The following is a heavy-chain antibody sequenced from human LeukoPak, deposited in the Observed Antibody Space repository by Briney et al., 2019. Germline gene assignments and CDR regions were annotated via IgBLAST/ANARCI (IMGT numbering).Heavy chain of an antibody. D-gene: IGHD3-3*01. CDR1: GFTFSSYS. CDR2: ISSSSSTI. Sequence: PGGSLRLSCAASGFTFSSYSMNWVRQAPGKGLEWVSYISSSSSTIYYADSVKGRFTISRDNAKNSLYLQMNSLRAEDTAVYYCAKVPPPHHYDFWSGYYTESWFDPWGQGTLVTVSS. CDR3: AKVPPPHHYDFWSGYYTESWFDP. V-gene: IGHV3-48*01. J-gene: IGHJ5*02.